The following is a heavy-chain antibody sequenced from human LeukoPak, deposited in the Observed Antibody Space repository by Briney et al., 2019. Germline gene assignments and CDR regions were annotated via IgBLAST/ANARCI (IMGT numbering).Heavy chain of an antibody. V-gene: IGHV1-18*04. J-gene: IGHJ6*03. CDR2: ISAYNGNT. Sequence: ASVKVSCKASGYTFTGHYVHWVRQAPGQGLEWMGWISAYNGNTNYAQKLQGRVTMTTDTSTSTAYMELRSLRSDDTAVYYCARVRVPAAMFYYYMDVWGKGTTVTVSS. D-gene: IGHD2-2*01. CDR3: ARVRVPAAMFYYYMDV. CDR1: GYTFTGHY.